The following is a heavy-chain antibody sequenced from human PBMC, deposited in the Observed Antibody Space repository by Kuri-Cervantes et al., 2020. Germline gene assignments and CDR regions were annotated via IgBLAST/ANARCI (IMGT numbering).Heavy chain of an antibody. CDR1: GGSISSGDYY. Sequence: LRLSCTVSGGSISSGDYYWSWIRQPPGKGLEWIGYIYYSGSTYYNPSLKSRVTISVDTSKNQFSLKLSSVTAADTAVYYCARGGYCSGGSCYSGRIGYWGQGTLVTVSS. J-gene: IGHJ4*02. CDR3: ARGGYCSGGSCYSGRIGY. CDR2: IYYSGST. D-gene: IGHD2-15*01. V-gene: IGHV4-30-4*01.